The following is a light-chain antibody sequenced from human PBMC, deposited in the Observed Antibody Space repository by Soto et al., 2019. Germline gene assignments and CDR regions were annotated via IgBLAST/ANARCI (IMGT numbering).Light chain of an antibody. V-gene: IGKV1-9*01. CDR2: AAS. Sequence: IQLTQSPSSLSASVGDRVSISCRASQGIRSYLAWYQQKPGKAPKLLIYAASTLQSGVPPRFSGSGSGTEFTLTISSLQPEDFATYYCQQLNSYPGITFGQGTRLEIK. CDR1: QGIRSY. CDR3: QQLNSYPGIT. J-gene: IGKJ5*01.